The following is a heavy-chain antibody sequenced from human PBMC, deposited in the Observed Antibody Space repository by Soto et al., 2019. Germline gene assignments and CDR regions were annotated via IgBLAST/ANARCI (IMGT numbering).Heavy chain of an antibody. CDR2: TYYRSKWFT. CDR1: GDSVSSKSAA. J-gene: IGHJ5*01. V-gene: IGHV6-1*01. CDR3: TRALSGSYDC. Sequence: PSQTLSLTCAISGDSVSSKSAAWNWIRQSPSRGLEWLGRTYYRSKWFTDYAVSVRSRRTINPDTSKNQFSLQLNSVAPEDTAVYYCTRALSGSYDCWGHGSLVTVSS. D-gene: IGHD1-26*01.